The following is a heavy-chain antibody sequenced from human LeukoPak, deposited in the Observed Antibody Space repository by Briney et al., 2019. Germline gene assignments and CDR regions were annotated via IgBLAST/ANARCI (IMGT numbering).Heavy chain of an antibody. J-gene: IGHJ4*02. CDR3: AKKDSFIAL. D-gene: IGHD2/OR15-2a*01. CDR2: FYHGGST. V-gene: IGHV4-38-2*02. CDR1: GYSITNGYC. Sequence: SETLSLTCNVSGYSITNGYCWAWIRQPPGKGLEWIGSFYHGGSTYYNPSLKSRVTISGDASKNQFSLKVNSVTAADTAVYYCAKKDSFIALWGQGTLVTVSS.